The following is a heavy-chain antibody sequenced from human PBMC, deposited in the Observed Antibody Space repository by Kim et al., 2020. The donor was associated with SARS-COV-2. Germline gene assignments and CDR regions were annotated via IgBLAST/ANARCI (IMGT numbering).Heavy chain of an antibody. D-gene: IGHD3-10*01. Sequence: GGSLRLSCAPSGFTFSSYSMSWVRQAPGKGLEWVSSISSSNNYIYYADSVKGRFTISRDNAKNSLYLQMKSLRAEDTAIYYCARDARGHYGPGSYGGYFYDSGMDVWGPGTTVTVSS. J-gene: IGHJ6*02. CDR3: ARDARGHYGPGSYGGYFYDSGMDV. V-gene: IGHV3-21*04. CDR2: ISSSNNYI. CDR1: GFTFSSYS.